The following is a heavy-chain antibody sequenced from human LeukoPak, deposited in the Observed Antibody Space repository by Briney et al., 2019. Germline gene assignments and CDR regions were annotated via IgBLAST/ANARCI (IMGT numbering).Heavy chain of an antibody. CDR2: IIPILGIA. J-gene: IGHJ4*02. D-gene: IGHD2-2*01. V-gene: IGHV1-69*04. CDR1: GGTFSSYA. CDR3: ARGGVVPAALLDY. Sequence: ASVKVSCKASGGTFSSYAISWVRQAPGQGLELMGRIIPILGIANYAQKFQGRVTITADKSTSTAYMELSSLRSEDTAVYYCARGGVVPAALLDYWGQGTLVTVSS.